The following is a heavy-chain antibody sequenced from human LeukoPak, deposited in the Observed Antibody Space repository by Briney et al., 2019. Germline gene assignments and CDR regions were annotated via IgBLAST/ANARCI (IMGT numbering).Heavy chain of an antibody. CDR3: ARDSSSVDSSGYSTRTFDY. CDR2: ISSSSSYI. J-gene: IGHJ4*02. Sequence: GGSLRLSCAASGFTFSSYSMNWVRQAPGKGLEWVSSISSSSSYIYYADSVKGRFTISRDNAKNSLYLQMNSLRAEDTAVYYCARDSSSVDSSGYSTRTFDYWGQGTLVTVSS. D-gene: IGHD3-22*01. CDR1: GFTFSSYS. V-gene: IGHV3-21*01.